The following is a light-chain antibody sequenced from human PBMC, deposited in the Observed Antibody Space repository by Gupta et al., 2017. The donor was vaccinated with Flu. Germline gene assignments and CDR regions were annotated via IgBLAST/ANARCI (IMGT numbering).Light chain of an antibody. Sequence: NFMLTQPHSVSESPGKTVTISCTRSSGSIASNYVQWYQQRPGSSPTTVIDDANQRPSGVPDRFSGPIYSYSTSVTIXSXGLKTEXDSYYYCTSYDSNQRVFGGGTQMTVL. V-gene: IGLV6-57*01. CDR2: DAN. CDR1: SGSIASNY. CDR3: TSYDSNQRV. J-gene: IGLJ7*01.